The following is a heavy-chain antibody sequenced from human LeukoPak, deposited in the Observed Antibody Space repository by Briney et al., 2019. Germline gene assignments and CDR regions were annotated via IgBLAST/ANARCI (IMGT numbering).Heavy chain of an antibody. CDR1: GFSFSSFW. J-gene: IGHJ4*02. CDR3: ARGGYGAHMG. D-gene: IGHD4-17*01. Sequence: VGSLRLSCAASGFSFSSFWMHWVRQVPGKGLVWVSGINSDGTTTGYADSVKGRFTISRDNAKNTVSLQMSSLRAEDTALYYCARGGYGAHMGWGQGTLVTVSS. CDR2: INSDGTTT. V-gene: IGHV3-74*01.